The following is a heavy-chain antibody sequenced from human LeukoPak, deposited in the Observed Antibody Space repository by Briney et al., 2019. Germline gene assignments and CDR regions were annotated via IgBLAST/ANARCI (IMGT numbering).Heavy chain of an antibody. V-gene: IGHV3-7*01. CDR1: GFTFSRYW. CDR3: ARLPLTGSGYYQYHYYYYMDV. CDR2: IKQDGSEK. J-gene: IGHJ6*03. D-gene: IGHD3-22*01. Sequence: GGSLRLSWAASGFTFSRYWMTWVRQAPGKGLEWVANIKQDGSEKYSVDSVKGRFTISRDNAKNSLYLQMNSLRAEDSAVYYCARLPLTGSGYYQYHYYYYMDVWGKGTTVTVSS.